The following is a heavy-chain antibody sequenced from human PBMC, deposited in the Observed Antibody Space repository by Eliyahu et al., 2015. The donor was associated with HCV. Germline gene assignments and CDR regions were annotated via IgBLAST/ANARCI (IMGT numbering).Heavy chain of an antibody. Sequence: EVQLVESGGGLVQPGGSXRLSCAASGFXFXXXWMSWVRQXPGKGLEWVAIIKEDGSDRNYVDSVKGRFTISRDNAKNSLYLQMSSLRAEDTAVYYCARGYCGGGGCSPNWFDPWGQGTLVTVSS. CDR3: ARGYCGGGGCSPNWFDP. D-gene: IGHD2-21*01. V-gene: IGHV3-7*01. CDR1: GFXFXXXW. CDR2: IKEDGSDR. J-gene: IGHJ5*02.